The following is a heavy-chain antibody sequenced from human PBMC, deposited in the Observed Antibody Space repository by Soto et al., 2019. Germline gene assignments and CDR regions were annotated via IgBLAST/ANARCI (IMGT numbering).Heavy chain of an antibody. Sequence: GGSLRLSCAASGFTFSSYGMHWVRQAPGKGLEWVAVISYDGSNKYYADSLKGRFTVSRDNSKNALYLQMSSLRAEDTAVYYCVKDGSSGWPYYYGMDVWGQGNKVTVSS. CDR3: VKDGSSGWPYYYGMDV. CDR1: GFTFSSYG. CDR2: ISYDGSNK. J-gene: IGHJ6*02. D-gene: IGHD6-19*01. V-gene: IGHV3-30*18.